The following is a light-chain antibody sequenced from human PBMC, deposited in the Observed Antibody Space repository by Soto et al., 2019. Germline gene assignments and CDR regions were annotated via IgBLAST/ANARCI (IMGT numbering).Light chain of an antibody. CDR1: QTVSGRY. V-gene: IGKV3-20*01. Sequence: EIVLTQSAGTLSLSPGERATLSCRASQTVSGRYLAWFQQKPGQTPRLLIYDASTRAAGVPDRFSGSGSGTDFSLTINRLEPEEFAVYYCHHYGSSPWTFGQGTKVEIK. J-gene: IGKJ1*01. CDR2: DAS. CDR3: HHYGSSPWT.